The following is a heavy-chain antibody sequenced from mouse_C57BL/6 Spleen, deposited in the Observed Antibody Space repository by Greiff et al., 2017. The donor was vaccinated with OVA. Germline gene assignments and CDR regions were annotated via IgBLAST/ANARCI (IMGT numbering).Heavy chain of an antibody. V-gene: IGHV1-64*01. J-gene: IGHJ1*03. D-gene: IGHD2-1*01. Sequence: QVQLQQPGAELVKPGASVKLSCKASGYTFTSYWMHWVKQRPGQGLEWIGMIHPNSGSTNYNEKFKSKATMTVDKSSSTAYMQLSSLTSEDSAVYYCARQGNYPHWYFDVWGTGTTVTVSS. CDR1: GYTFTSYW. CDR3: ARQGNYPHWYFDV. CDR2: IHPNSGST.